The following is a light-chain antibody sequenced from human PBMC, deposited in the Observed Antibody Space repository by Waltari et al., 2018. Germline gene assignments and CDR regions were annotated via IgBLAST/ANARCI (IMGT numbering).Light chain of an antibody. Sequence: DIVMTQSPDSLAVSLGARATIDCKSNQTVLYSSNNKDYLAWYQQKPGQPPKLVFYWASTGESGVPDRFSASGSGTDFTLTISSLQAEDVAVYYCQQYYSSPYTFGQGTKLEIK. V-gene: IGKV4-1*01. CDR2: WAS. CDR3: QQYYSSPYT. J-gene: IGKJ2*01. CDR1: QTVLYSSNNKDY.